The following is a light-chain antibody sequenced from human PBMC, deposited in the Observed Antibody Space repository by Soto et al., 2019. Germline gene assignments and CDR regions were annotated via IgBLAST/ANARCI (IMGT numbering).Light chain of an antibody. Sequence: EIVMTQSPATLSVSPGERATLSCRASQSVSSDLAWYHQKPGQAPRLVLLRIFTRAIGVPARFSGSGSETEFTLTISGLQSEDSGVYYCLQHYSWPWTFGQGTKVDI. J-gene: IGKJ1*01. CDR1: QSVSSD. CDR2: RIF. V-gene: IGKV3-15*01. CDR3: LQHYSWPWT.